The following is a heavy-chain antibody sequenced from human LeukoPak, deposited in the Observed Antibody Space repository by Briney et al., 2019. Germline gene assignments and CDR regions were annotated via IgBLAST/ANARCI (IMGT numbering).Heavy chain of an antibody. Sequence: GGSLRLSCAASGFTFSIYWMSWVRQAPGKGLEWVANIKQDGSEKYYVDSVKGRFTISRDNAKNSLYLQMNSLRAEDTAVYYCARDQFPFGVVIDDAFDIWGQGTMVTVSS. CDR2: IKQDGSEK. J-gene: IGHJ3*02. D-gene: IGHD3-3*01. CDR1: GFTFSIYW. CDR3: ARDQFPFGVVIDDAFDI. V-gene: IGHV3-7*01.